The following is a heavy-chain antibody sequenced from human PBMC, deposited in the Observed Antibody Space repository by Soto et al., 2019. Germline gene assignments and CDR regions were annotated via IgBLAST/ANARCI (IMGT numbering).Heavy chain of an antibody. D-gene: IGHD4-17*01. CDR1: GFSLSTSGVG. V-gene: IGHV2-5*02. Sequence: QITLKESGPTLVKPTQTLTLTCTFSGFSLSTSGVGVVWLRQPPGKALEWLALVYWDDDKRYSPSLKSRLTITQDPSKNQVVLTMNNMDQVDTATYYCAHSSSRWPLGYWGQGALVTVSS. CDR3: AHSSSRWPLGY. CDR2: VYWDDDK. J-gene: IGHJ4*02.